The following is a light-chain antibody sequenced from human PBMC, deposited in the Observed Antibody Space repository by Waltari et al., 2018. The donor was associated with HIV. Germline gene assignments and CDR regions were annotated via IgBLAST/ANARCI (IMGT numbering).Light chain of an antibody. J-gene: IGLJ2*01. Sequence: QSALTQPPSASGSPGQSVAISCTGSSNDIGTYNFVSWYQHHPGKAPKLIIYDVTRRPPGIPDRFSGTKSCYTASLTVSDLQVEDEADYYCVSYTEKDTFLLFGGGTKLAV. CDR2: DVT. V-gene: IGLV2-8*01. CDR1: SNDIGTYNF. CDR3: VSYTEKDTFLL.